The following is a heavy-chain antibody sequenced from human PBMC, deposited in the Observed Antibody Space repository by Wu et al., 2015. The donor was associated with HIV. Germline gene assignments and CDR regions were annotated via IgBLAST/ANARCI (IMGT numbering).Heavy chain of an antibody. CDR3: ARDPQEVSGWYTH. CDR1: GYIFTGYF. Sequence: QVQLVQSGAEVKKPGASVRVSCKTSGYIFTGYFMHWARQAPGQGLEWMGWINPSSGDTSYSQKLQSRVTMTRDTSISTVYMELSRLRFDDSAVYYCARDPQEVSGWYTHWGQGTLVTVSS. J-gene: IGHJ4*02. V-gene: IGHV1-2*02. D-gene: IGHD6-19*01. CDR2: INPSSGDT.